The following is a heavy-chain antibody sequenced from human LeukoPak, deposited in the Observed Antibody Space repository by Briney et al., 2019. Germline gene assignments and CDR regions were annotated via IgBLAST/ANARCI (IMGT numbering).Heavy chain of an antibody. Sequence: GGSLRLSCAASGFTFSSYGMHWVRQAPGKGLEWVAVIWYDGSNKYYADSVKGRFTISRDNSKNTLYLQMNGLRAEDTAVYYCARDLGDIVGVPAAMPFDYWGQGTLVTVSS. D-gene: IGHD2-2*01. V-gene: IGHV3-33*01. CDR3: ARDLGDIVGVPAAMPFDY. CDR2: IWYDGSNK. CDR1: GFTFSSYG. J-gene: IGHJ4*02.